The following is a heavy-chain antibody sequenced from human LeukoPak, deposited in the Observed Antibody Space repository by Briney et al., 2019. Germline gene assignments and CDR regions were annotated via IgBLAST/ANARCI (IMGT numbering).Heavy chain of an antibody. Sequence: GGSLRLSCVASGFTFSSFWMTWVRQAPGKGLEWVANIKQDGSEKYYVDSVKGRFTISRDNAKNSVYLQVNSLRAEDTAMYYCARGRGDDYWGQGTLVTVSS. CDR3: ARGRGDDY. V-gene: IGHV3-7*01. CDR2: IKQDGSEK. J-gene: IGHJ4*02. CDR1: GFTFSSFW. D-gene: IGHD3-10*01.